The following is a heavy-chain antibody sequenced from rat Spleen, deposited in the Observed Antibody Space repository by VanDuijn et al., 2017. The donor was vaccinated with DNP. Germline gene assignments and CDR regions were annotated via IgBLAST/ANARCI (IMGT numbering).Heavy chain of an antibody. V-gene: IGHV5-25*01. J-gene: IGHJ3*01. Sequence: EVQLVESGGGLVQPGRSLKVSCAASGFTFSNYDMAWVRQAPKGGLEWVATISISGSTTSYPDSVKGRFTISRDNAKSCLYLQMNSLKSEDTATYYCARQRVMYTTATGFAYWGQGTLVTVSS. D-gene: IGHD1-6*01. CDR2: ISISGSTT. CDR3: ARQRVMYTTATGFAY. CDR1: GFTFSNYD.